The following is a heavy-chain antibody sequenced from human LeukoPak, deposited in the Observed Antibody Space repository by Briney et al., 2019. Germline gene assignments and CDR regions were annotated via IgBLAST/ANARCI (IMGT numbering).Heavy chain of an antibody. CDR2: ISGSGGSL. Sequence: GGSLRLSCAASGFSFYNFAMSWVRQDPGKGLEWVSGISGSGGSLYYAESVKGRFSISRDVSKSMLYLEMKSLRVDDTAVYYCVKVSGRGPRGPFDSWGQGTLVTVSS. CDR1: GFSFYNFA. D-gene: IGHD1-26*01. V-gene: IGHV3-23*01. J-gene: IGHJ4*02. CDR3: VKVSGRGPRGPFDS.